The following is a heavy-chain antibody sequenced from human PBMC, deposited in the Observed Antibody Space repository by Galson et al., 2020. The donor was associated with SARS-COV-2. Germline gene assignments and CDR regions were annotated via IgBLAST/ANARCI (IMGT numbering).Heavy chain of an antibody. J-gene: IGHJ6*02. CDR2: ISSSSSYI. V-gene: IGHV3-21*01. CDR3: ARGAIIVVVPAAIGSGMDV. D-gene: IGHD2-2*02. CDR1: GFTFSSYS. Sequence: TGGSLRLSCAASGFTFSSYSMNWVRQAPGKGLEWVSSISSSSSYIYYADSVKGRFIISRDNAKNSLYLQMNSLRAEDTAVYYCARGAIIVVVPAAIGSGMDVWGQGTTVTVSS.